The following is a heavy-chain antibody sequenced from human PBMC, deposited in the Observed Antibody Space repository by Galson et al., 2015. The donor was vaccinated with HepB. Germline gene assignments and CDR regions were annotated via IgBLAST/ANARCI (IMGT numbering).Heavy chain of an antibody. CDR1: GYSFTSYW. D-gene: IGHD6-13*01. CDR3: ARAFRWFFTSSSWPWIGY. CDR2: INPSGGST. Sequence: QSGAEVKKPGESLRISCKGSGYSFTSYWISWVRQMPGKGLEWMGIINPSGGSTSYAQKFQGRVTMTRDTSTSTVYMELSSLRSEDTAVYYCARAFRWFFTSSSWPWIGYWGQGTLVTASS. V-gene: IGHV1-46*01. J-gene: IGHJ4*02.